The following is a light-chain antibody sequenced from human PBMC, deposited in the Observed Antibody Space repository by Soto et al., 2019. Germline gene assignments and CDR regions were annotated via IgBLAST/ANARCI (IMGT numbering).Light chain of an antibody. CDR1: SSNIGADYD. V-gene: IGLV1-40*01. CDR2: GNK. Sequence: QSVLTQSPSVSGAPGQRVTVACTGTSSNIGADYDVHWYQQFPGTAPKLLLYGNKNRPSGVPDRFSGSKSGTSASLAISGLQSEDEADYYCAAWDDSLYGLVFGGGTKLTVL. CDR3: AAWDDSLYGLV. J-gene: IGLJ3*02.